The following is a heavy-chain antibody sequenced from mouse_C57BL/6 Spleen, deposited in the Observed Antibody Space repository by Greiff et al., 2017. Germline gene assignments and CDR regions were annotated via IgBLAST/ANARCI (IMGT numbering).Heavy chain of an antibody. V-gene: IGHV5-17*01. D-gene: IGHD2-4*01. CDR3: ARPYYDYDEDAMDY. CDR1: GFTFSDSG. CDR2: ISSGSSTI. J-gene: IGHJ4*01. Sequence: EVKVVESGGGLVKPGGSLKLSCAASGFTFSDSGMHWVRQAPEQGLEWVAYISSGSSTIYYADKVKGRFTISRDNAKNTLFLQMTSLRSEDTARYYCARPYYDYDEDAMDYWGQGTSVTVSS.